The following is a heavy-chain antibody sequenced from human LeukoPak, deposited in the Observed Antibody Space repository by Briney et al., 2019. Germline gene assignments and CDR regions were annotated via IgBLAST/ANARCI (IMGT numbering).Heavy chain of an antibody. Sequence: GGSLRLSCAASGFTFDDYAMHWVRHAPGKGLEWVSGISWNSGSIGYADSVKGRFTISRDNAKNSLYLQMNSLRAEDTALYYCAKGPAAGNYFDYWGQGTLVTVSS. CDR3: AKGPAAGNYFDY. CDR2: ISWNSGSI. V-gene: IGHV3-9*01. J-gene: IGHJ4*02. D-gene: IGHD6-13*01. CDR1: GFTFDDYA.